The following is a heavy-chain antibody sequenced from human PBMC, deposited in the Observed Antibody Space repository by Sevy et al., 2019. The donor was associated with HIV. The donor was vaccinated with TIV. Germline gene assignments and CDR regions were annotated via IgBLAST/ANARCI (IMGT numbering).Heavy chain of an antibody. CDR2: ISSSSSYI. CDR3: ARDWAGDYDFWSGYYTDWFDP. V-gene: IGHV3-21*01. Sequence: GGSLRLSCAASGFTFSSYSMNWVRQAPGKGLEWVSSISSSSSYIYYADSVKGRFTISRDNAKNSLYLQMNSLRAEDTALYYCARDWAGDYDFWSGYYTDWFDPWGQGTLVTVSS. D-gene: IGHD3-3*01. CDR1: GFTFSSYS. J-gene: IGHJ5*02.